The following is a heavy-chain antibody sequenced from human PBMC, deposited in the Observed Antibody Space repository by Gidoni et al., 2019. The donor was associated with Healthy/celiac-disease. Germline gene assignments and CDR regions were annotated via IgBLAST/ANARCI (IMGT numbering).Heavy chain of an antibody. CDR1: GYSFTSYW. Sequence: EVQLVQSGAEVQKPGESLKISCKGSGYSFTSYWIGWVRQMPGKGLEWMGIIYPGDSYTRYSPSFQGQVTIAADKSISTAYLQWSSLKASDTAMYYCATTVRGVLDYYYYGMDVWGQGTTVTVSS. CDR3: ATTVRGVLDYYYYGMDV. J-gene: IGHJ6*02. CDR2: IYPGDSYT. V-gene: IGHV5-51*01. D-gene: IGHD3-10*01.